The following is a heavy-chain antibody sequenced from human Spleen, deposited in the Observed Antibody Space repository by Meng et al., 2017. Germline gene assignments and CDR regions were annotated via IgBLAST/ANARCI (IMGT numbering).Heavy chain of an antibody. CDR3: ATGAAAADH. J-gene: IGHJ4*02. D-gene: IGHD6-13*01. CDR1: GLSFTDAW. Sequence: VRLVGFGGGLLRRGGSLILSCVASGLSFTDAWMSWVRQAPGKGLEWVGRIKRNSDGGTIDYAAPVKGRFTISRDDSKNTLYLQMDSLITEDTAVYFCATGAAAADHWGQGTLVTVSS. CDR2: IKRNSDGGTI. V-gene: IGHV3-15*01.